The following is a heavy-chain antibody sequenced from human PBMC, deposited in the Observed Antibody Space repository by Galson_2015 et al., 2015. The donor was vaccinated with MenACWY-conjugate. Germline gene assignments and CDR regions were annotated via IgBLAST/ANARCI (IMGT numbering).Heavy chain of an antibody. CDR2: VSHGEAP. J-gene: IGHJ6*02. Sequence: LRLSCAASGFVFNKFAMTWIRQSPGKGLEWLAYVSHGEAPHYNPSVKSRVNISVDTSKSLISLNLYSVTPADTGVYYCARTSHGGMFFYHGMEVWGQGTTVTVSS. CDR3: ARTSHGGMFFYHGMEV. V-gene: IGHV4-4*08. CDR1: GFVFNKFA. D-gene: IGHD3/OR15-3a*01.